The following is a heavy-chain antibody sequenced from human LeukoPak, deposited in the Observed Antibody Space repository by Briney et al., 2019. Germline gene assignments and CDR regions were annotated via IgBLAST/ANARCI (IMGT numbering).Heavy chain of an antibody. CDR2: ISYDGSNK. CDR3: AREDIVLMFYAMSHKFFDY. V-gene: IGHV3-30*04. Sequence: PGGSLRLSCAASGFTFSSYAMHWVRQAPGKGLEWVAVISYDGSNKYYADSVKGRFTISRDNSKNTLYLQMNSLRAEDTAVYYCAREDIVLMFYAMSHKFFDYWGQGTPVTVSS. CDR1: GFTFSSYA. J-gene: IGHJ4*02. D-gene: IGHD2-8*01.